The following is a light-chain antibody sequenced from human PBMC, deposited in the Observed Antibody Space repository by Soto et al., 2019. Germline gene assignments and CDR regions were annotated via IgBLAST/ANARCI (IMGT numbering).Light chain of an antibody. CDR2: EVN. V-gene: IGLV2-14*01. CDR1: RRNVGGYAD. J-gene: IGLJ1*01. Sequence: QFVLPHLASVSGSPGSSSTFPALETRRNVGGYADVSWYQQYPGKAPKLMVYEVNNRPSGVSYRFSGSKSGNTASLTISGLQAEDEADYFCSSYTVSTLYLFGTGTKVTVL. CDR3: SSYTVSTLYL.